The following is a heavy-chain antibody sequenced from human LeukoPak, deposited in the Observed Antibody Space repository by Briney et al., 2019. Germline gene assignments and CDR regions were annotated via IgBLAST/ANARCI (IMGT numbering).Heavy chain of an antibody. CDR3: ARLPPGYSSSSGTYYFDY. CDR2: INWNGGST. CDR1: GFTFDDYG. Sequence: PGGSLRLSCAASGFTFDDYGMSWVRQAPGKGLEWVSGINWNGGSTGYADSVKGRFTISRDNAKNSLYLQMNSLRAEDTALYYCARLPPGYSSSSGTYYFDYWGQGTLVTVSS. V-gene: IGHV3-20*04. D-gene: IGHD6-13*01. J-gene: IGHJ4*02.